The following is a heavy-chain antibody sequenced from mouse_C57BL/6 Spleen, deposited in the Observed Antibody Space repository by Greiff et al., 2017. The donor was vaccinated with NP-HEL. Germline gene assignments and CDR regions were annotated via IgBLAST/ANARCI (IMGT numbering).Heavy chain of an antibody. CDR2: IYPGDGDT. CDR1: GYAFSSYW. V-gene: IGHV1-80*01. CDR3: ARRGTTVVGDWFAY. J-gene: IGHJ3*01. Sequence: QVQLQQSGAELVKPGASVKISCKASGYAFSSYWMNWVKQRPGKGLEWIGQIYPGDGDTNYNGKFKGKATLTADKSSSTAYMQLSSLTSEDSAVYFCARRGTTVVGDWFAYWGQGTLVTVSA. D-gene: IGHD1-1*01.